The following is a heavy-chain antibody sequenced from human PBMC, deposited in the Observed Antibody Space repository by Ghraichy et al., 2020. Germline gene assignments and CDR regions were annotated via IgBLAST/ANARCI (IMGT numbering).Heavy chain of an antibody. CDR3: AKCDVGGRPYYFAY. Sequence: GGSLRLSCAASGLTFSNYSMNWVRQAPGKGLEWVSAISSSGGSTYYADSVKGRFTISRDNSKNTLYLQMNSLRAEDTAVYYCAKCDVGGRPYYFAYWGQGTLVTVSS. J-gene: IGHJ4*02. CDR1: GLTFSNYS. V-gene: IGHV3-23*01. D-gene: IGHD3-16*01. CDR2: ISSSGGST.